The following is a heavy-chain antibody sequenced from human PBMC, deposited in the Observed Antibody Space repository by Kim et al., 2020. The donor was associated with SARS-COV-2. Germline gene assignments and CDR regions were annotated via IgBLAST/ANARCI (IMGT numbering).Heavy chain of an antibody. CDR2: LSSDGSIK. Sequence: GGSLRLSCAVSRFTFNNYWINWVRHAPGKGLEWVSRLSSDGSIKNYADSVKGRFTISRDNAENTLYLQMNSLSAEDTAVYYCARGFFRDGSDGWGRGTTVSV. CDR3: ARGFFRDGSDG. D-gene: IGHD3-10*01. CDR1: RFTFNNYW. V-gene: IGHV3-74*01. J-gene: IGHJ6*02.